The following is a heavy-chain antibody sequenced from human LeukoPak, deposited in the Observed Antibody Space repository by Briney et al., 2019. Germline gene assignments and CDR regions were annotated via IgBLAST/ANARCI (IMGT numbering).Heavy chain of an antibody. CDR1: GFTFSNYW. CDR3: ARGGTSGSLIY. CDR2: INSDGGGT. V-gene: IGHV3-74*01. Sequence: PGGSLRLSCAASGFTFSNYWMHWVRQDPLKGLVWVSRINSDGGGTGYADSVKGRFTISRDNAQNTLYLQMNSLRAEDTALYYCARGGTSGSLIYWGQETLVTVSS. J-gene: IGHJ4*02. D-gene: IGHD1-26*01.